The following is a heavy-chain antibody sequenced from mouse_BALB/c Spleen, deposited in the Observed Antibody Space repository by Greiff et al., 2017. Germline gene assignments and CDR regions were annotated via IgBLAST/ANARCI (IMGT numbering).Heavy chain of an antibody. V-gene: IGHV5-6-5*01. Sequence: EVKLVESGGGLVKPGGSLKLSCAASGFTFSSYAMSWVRQTPEKRLEWVASISSGGSTYYPDSVKGRFTISRDNARNILYLQMSSLRSEDTAMYYCARDDYEDFDYWGQGTTLTVSS. CDR2: ISSGGST. D-gene: IGHD2-4*01. CDR1: GFTFSSYA. J-gene: IGHJ2*01. CDR3: ARDDYEDFDY.